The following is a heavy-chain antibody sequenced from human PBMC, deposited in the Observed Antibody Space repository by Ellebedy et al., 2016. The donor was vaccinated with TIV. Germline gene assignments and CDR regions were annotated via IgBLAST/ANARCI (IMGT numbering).Heavy chain of an antibody. Sequence: GESLKISXAASGFTFNSYWMSWVRQAPGKGLEWVANIKQDGSEKYYVDSVKGRFTISRDNAKNSLYLQMNSLRAEDTAVYYCARDSPTDYVNPNFDYWGQGTLVTVSS. D-gene: IGHD4-17*01. CDR3: ARDSPTDYVNPNFDY. J-gene: IGHJ4*02. V-gene: IGHV3-7*04. CDR2: IKQDGSEK. CDR1: GFTFNSYW.